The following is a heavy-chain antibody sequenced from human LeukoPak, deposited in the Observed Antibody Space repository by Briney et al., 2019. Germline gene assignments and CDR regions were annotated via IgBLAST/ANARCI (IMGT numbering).Heavy chain of an antibody. V-gene: IGHV4-59*01. J-gene: IGHJ4*02. CDR1: GGSISSYY. Sequence: SETLSLTCTVSGGSISSYYWSWIRQPPGKGLEWIGYIYYSGSTNYNPSLKSRVTISVDTSKNQFSLKLSSVTAADTAVYYCARDPAAGYDYWGQGTLVTVSS. CDR2: IYYSGST. D-gene: IGHD6-13*01. CDR3: ARDPAAGYDY.